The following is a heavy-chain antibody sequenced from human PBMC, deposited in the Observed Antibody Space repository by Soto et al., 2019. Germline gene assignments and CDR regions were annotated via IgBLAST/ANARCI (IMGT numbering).Heavy chain of an antibody. J-gene: IGHJ5*01. V-gene: IGHV5-10-1*01. CDR3: ARSYYYDSSGHPFDS. CDR1: GYSFTSYW. CDR2: IDPSDSYT. Sequence: GESLKISCKGSGYSFTSYWISWVRQMPGKGLEWMGRIDPSDSYTNYSPSFQGHVIISADKSISTAYLQWSSLKASDTAMYYCARSYYYDSSGHPFDSWGQGTLVTVSS. D-gene: IGHD3-22*01.